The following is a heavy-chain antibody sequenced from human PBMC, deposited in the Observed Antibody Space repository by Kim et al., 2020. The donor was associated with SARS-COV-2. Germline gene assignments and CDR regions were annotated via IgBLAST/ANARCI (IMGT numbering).Heavy chain of an antibody. Sequence: YAQKFQGRVTMTRETSISTAYMELSRLRSDDTAVYYCARDLPQYYYGMDVWGQGTTVTVSS. CDR3: ARDLPQYYYGMDV. V-gene: IGHV1-2*02. J-gene: IGHJ6*02.